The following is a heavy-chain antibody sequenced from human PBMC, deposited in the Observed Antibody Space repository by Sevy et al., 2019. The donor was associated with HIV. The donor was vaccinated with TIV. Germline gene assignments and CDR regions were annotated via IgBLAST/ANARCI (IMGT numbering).Heavy chain of an antibody. CDR3: AAIYCSSTSCYASTGDYYYGMDV. J-gene: IGHJ6*02. CDR1: GFTFSSYS. Sequence: GGSLRLSCAASGFTFSSYSMNWVRQAPGKGLEWVSSISSSSSYIYYADSVKGRFTISRDNAKNSLYLQMNSLRAEDMAVYYCAAIYCSSTSCYASTGDYYYGMDVWGQGTTVTVSS. D-gene: IGHD2-2*01. V-gene: IGHV3-21*01. CDR2: ISSSSSYI.